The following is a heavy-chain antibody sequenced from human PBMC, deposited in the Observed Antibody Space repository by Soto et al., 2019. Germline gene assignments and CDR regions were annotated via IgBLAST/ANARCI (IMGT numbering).Heavy chain of an antibody. CDR3: ARAAPFWHVAFDI. Sequence: ASVKVSCKASGYTFTTYTLHWVRQAPGQSLEWLGWINTGNDNTKYSQKFQGRVTITRDTSASTAYMELSGLRSEDTAVYYCARAAPFWHVAFDIWGKGKMVT. CDR2: INTGNDNT. CDR1: GYTFTTYT. V-gene: IGHV1-3*04. J-gene: IGHJ3*02.